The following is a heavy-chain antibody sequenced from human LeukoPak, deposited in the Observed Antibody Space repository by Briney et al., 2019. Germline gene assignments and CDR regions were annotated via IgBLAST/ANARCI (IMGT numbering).Heavy chain of an antibody. J-gene: IGHJ4*02. D-gene: IGHD3-10*01. V-gene: IGHV1-69*05. CDR3: ARGGLGGRVIISD. CDR2: IIPIFGTA. Sequence: ASVKVSCKASGGTFSSYAISWVRQAPGQGLEWMGRIIPIFGTANYAQKFQGRVTITTDESTSTAYMELSSLRSEDTAVYYCARGGLGGRVIISDCGQGTLFTVSS. CDR1: GGTFSSYA.